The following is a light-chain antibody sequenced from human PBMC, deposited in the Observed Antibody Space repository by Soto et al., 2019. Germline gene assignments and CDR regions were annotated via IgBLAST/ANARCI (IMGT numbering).Light chain of an antibody. CDR2: GAS. CDR1: HSVSSS. CDR3: QHYNTWPWT. J-gene: IGKJ1*01. V-gene: IGKV3-15*01. Sequence: EVVMTQSPATLSVSPGERATLSCRASHSVSSSLAWYQQKPGQSPRLLISGASPRAAGIPARFSGSGSGTEFPLTISRLQFEDFAVSYCQHYNTWPWTFGPGTTGDI.